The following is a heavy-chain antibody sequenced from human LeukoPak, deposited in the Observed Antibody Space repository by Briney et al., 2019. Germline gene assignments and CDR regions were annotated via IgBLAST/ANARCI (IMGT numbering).Heavy chain of an antibody. J-gene: IGHJ6*03. CDR3: ARGTRITIFGVVTKNGYYYMDV. V-gene: IGHV1-8*03. Sequence: ASVTVSCKASGYTFTSYDINWVRQAPGQGLEWMGWMNPNSGNTGYAQKFQGRVTITRNTSISTAYMELSSLRSEDTAVYYCARGTRITIFGVVTKNGYYYMDVWGKGTTVTVSS. CDR2: MNPNSGNT. CDR1: GYTFTSYD. D-gene: IGHD3-3*01.